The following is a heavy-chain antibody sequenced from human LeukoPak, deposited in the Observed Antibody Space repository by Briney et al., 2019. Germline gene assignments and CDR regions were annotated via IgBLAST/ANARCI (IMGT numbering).Heavy chain of an antibody. CDR1: GFTFSSYG. CDR2: IWYDGSNK. V-gene: IGHV3-33*01. CDR3: ARGFIAAAGENYYFDY. J-gene: IGHJ4*02. D-gene: IGHD6-13*01. Sequence: PGRSLRLSCAASGFTFSSYGMHWVRQAPGKGLEWVAVIWYDGSNKYHADSVKGRFTISRDNSKNTLYLQMNSLRAEDTAVYYCARGFIAAAGENYYFDYWGQGTLVTVSS.